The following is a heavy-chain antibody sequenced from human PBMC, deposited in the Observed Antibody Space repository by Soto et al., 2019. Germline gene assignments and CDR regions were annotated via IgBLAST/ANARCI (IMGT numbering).Heavy chain of an antibody. CDR3: ASPGSRRYCSSTSCQDYGMDV. CDR1: CVSIMIIRYF. J-gene: IGHJ6*02. V-gene: IGHV4-39*01. Sequence: PPETLSPTFTVSCVSIMIIRYFWGWIRQHLGKELEWIGSIVYRVMMDYNPFFMSLVTISVDTSKKQFSLKLSSVTAADTAVYYCASPGSRRYCSSTSCQDYGMDVWGQGTTVT. CDR2: IVYRVMM. D-gene: IGHD2-2*01.